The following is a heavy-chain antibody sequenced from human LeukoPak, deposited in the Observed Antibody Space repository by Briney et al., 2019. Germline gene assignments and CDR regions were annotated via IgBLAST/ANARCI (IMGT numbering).Heavy chain of an antibody. V-gene: IGHV4-39*01. D-gene: IGHD3-3*01. CDR2: ICYSGST. CDR3: ASPYYDFWSGHQNFYYYYMDV. CDR1: GVSISSSSYY. Sequence: SATQSLICTVSGVSISSSSYYWGWIRQPPGKGLEWIGSICYSGSTYYHPALKSRVPISVDTSKNQFSQKLSSVTAADTAVYYCASPYYDFWSGHQNFYYYYMDVWGKGTTVTVSS. J-gene: IGHJ6*03.